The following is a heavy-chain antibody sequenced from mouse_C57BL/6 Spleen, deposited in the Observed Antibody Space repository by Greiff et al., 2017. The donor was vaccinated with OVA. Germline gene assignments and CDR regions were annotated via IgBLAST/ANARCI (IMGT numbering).Heavy chain of an antibody. D-gene: IGHD1-1*01. Sequence: EVKLVESGGGLVQPGGSLKLSCAASGFTFSDYGVAWVRQAPRKGPEWVAFISNLAYSNYYAATVTGRFTISRETAKNTLYLEMSSLRSEDTAIYYCARRVVAHYWYFDVWGTGTTVTVSS. CDR3: ARRVVAHYWYFDV. CDR2: ISNLAYSN. CDR1: GFTFSDYG. J-gene: IGHJ1*03. V-gene: IGHV5-15*04.